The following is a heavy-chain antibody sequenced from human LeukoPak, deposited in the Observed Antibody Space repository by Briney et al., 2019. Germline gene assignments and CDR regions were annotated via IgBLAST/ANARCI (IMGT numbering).Heavy chain of an antibody. CDR1: GGTFSSYA. J-gene: IGHJ4*02. V-gene: IGHV1-69*05. CDR3: ARHPHIVVVPAAIGGDY. D-gene: IGHD2-2*02. Sequence: SVKVSCKASGGTFSSYAISWVRQAPGQGLEWMGGIIPIFGTANYAQKFQGRVTITTDESTSTAYMELSSLRSEDTAVYYCARHPHIVVVPAAIGGDYWGQGTLVTVSS. CDR2: IIPIFGTA.